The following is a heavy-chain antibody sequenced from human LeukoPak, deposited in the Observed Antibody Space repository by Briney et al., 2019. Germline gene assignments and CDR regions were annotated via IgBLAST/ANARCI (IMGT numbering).Heavy chain of an antibody. CDR2: INPSGGST. J-gene: IGHJ4*02. D-gene: IGHD1-26*01. CDR1: GYTFTGYY. CDR3: AREGVGGPTGIVGAPFDY. Sequence: GASVKVSCKASGYTFTGYYMHWVRQAPGQGLEWMGIINPSGGSTSYAQKFQGRVTMTRDTSTSTVYMELSSLRSEDTAVYYCAREGVGGPTGIVGAPFDYWGQGTLVTVSS. V-gene: IGHV1-46*01.